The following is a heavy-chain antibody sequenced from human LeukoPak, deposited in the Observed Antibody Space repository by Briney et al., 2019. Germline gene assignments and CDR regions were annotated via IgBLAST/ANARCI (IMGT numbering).Heavy chain of an antibody. V-gene: IGHV4-4*07. Sequence: SETLSLTCTVSGGSISSYYWSWIRQPAVKGLEWIGRIYTSGSTNYNPSLKSRVTVAVDTSKNQFSLKLSSVTAADTAVYYCAREGNYDFWSGYPFTGFDYWGQGTLVTVSS. D-gene: IGHD3-3*01. CDR3: AREGNYDFWSGYPFTGFDY. CDR1: GGSISSYY. CDR2: IYTSGST. J-gene: IGHJ4*02.